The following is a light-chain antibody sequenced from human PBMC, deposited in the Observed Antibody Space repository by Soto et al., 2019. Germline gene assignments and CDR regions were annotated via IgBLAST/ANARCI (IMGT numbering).Light chain of an antibody. CDR2: RAS. V-gene: IGKV1-5*03. CDR3: QHLHSEGT. Sequence: DIQMTQSPSTLSASIGDRVTITCRASQSISSWLAWYQQKPGKVPKLLIYRASTLESGVPSRFSGSVSGTQFPLTINSLQPDDFATYYCQHLHSEGTFGQGTKVEIK. CDR1: QSISSW. J-gene: IGKJ1*01.